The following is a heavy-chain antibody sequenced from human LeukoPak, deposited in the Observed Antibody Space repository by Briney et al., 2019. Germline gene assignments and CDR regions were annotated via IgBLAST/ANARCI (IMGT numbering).Heavy chain of an antibody. Sequence: GGSLRLSCADSGFTISSNYMSWVRQAPGKGLEWVSVIYTGGSTYYTESVRGGFTISRDNSKKRRYLQMNSLRAEDTAVYYCARGVEYNWNSDYAFDIWGQGTMVTVSS. CDR1: GFTISSNY. CDR2: IYTGGST. V-gene: IGHV3-53*01. D-gene: IGHD1-1*01. J-gene: IGHJ3*02. CDR3: ARGVEYNWNSDYAFDI.